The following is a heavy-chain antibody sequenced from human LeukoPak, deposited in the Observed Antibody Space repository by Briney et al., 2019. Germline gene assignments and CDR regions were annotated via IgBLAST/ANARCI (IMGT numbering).Heavy chain of an antibody. CDR3: ASWTSDAFDI. Sequence: SETLSLTCAVYGGSFSGYYWSWIRQPPGKGLEWIGEINHSGSTNYNPSLKSRVTISVDTSKNQLSLKLSSVTAADTAVYYCASWTSDAFDIWGQGTMVTVPS. J-gene: IGHJ3*02. CDR1: GGSFSGYY. V-gene: IGHV4-34*01. CDR2: INHSGST. D-gene: IGHD1-1*01.